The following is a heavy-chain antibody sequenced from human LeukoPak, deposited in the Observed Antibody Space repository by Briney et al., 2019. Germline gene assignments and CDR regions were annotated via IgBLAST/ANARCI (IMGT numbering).Heavy chain of an antibody. CDR1: GFSFTSYW. Sequence: GESLMISWKSYGFSFTSYWIGWVRQMPGKGLEWMGIIHPVDSHTRYSPSFQGQVSISADKSISTAYLQWSSLKASDTAMYYCARRGKSAFDVWGQGTMVTVSS. D-gene: IGHD3-16*01. J-gene: IGHJ3*01. CDR2: IHPVDSHT. V-gene: IGHV5-51*01. CDR3: ARRGKSAFDV.